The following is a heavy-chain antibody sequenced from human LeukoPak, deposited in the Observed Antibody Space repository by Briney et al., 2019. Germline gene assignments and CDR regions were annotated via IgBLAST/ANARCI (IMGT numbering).Heavy chain of an antibody. CDR2: ISYDGSNK. V-gene: IGHV3-30*18. J-gene: IGHJ2*01. CDR1: GFTFSSYG. CDR3: AKGRWELLNWYFDL. Sequence: GGSLRLTCAASGFTFSSYGMHWVRQAPGKGLEWVAVISYDGSNKYYADSVKGRFTISRDNSKNTLYLQMNSLRAEDTAVYYCAKGRWELLNWYFDLWGRGTLVTVSS. D-gene: IGHD1-26*01.